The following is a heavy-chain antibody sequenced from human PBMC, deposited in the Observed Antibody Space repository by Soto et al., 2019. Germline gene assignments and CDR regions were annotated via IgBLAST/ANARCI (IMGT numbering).Heavy chain of an antibody. V-gene: IGHV3-64D*08. J-gene: IGHJ4*02. CDR3: VKDSSSLPYNFDY. CDR1: GFTFSSYA. D-gene: IGHD6-6*01. CDR2: ISSNGGSI. Sequence: GGSLRLSCSASGFTFSSYAMHWVRQAPGKGLEYVSAISSNGGSIYHADSVKGRFTISRDNSKNTLYLQMSSLSAEDTAVYYCVKDSSSLPYNFDYWGQGTLVTVSS.